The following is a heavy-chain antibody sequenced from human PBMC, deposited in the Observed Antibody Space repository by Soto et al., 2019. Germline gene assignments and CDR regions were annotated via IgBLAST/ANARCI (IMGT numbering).Heavy chain of an antibody. CDR3: ARRGSNAFDI. Sequence: GGSLSLSCAPSGFTFSSYWMHWVRQAPGKGLVWVSRINSGGSSTSYADSVKGRFTISRDNAKNTLYLQMNSLRAEDTAVYYCARRGSNAFDIWGQGTMVTVSS. CDR2: INSGGSST. J-gene: IGHJ3*02. D-gene: IGHD3-16*01. CDR1: GFTFSSYW. V-gene: IGHV3-74*01.